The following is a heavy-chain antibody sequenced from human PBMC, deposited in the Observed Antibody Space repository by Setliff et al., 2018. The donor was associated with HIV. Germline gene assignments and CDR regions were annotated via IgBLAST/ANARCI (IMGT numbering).Heavy chain of an antibody. CDR1: GFRISNYV. CDR2: ISSSGGST. J-gene: IGHJ4*02. D-gene: IGHD3-3*01. Sequence: GGSLRLSCAASGFRISNYVMTWVRQAPGKGLDWVSGISSSGGSTYYADSVKGRFTISRDNSKNTLYLQMSSLRDEDTAVYYCARGITIFGVALNPEFDYWGQGTLVTVSS. CDR3: ARGITIFGVALNPEFDY. V-gene: IGHV3-23*01.